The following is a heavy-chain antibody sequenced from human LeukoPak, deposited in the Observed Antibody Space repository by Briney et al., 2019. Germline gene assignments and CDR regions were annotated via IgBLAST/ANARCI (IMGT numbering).Heavy chain of an antibody. CDR2: ISYDGSNK. Sequence: PGGSLRLSCAASGFTFSSYAMSWVRQAPGKGLEWVAVISYDGSNKYYADSVKGRFTISRDNSKNTLYLQMNSLRAEDTAVYYCATDIVVVPAAMGYGNDYWGQGTLVTVSS. CDR3: ATDIVVVPAAMGYGNDY. D-gene: IGHD2-2*01. J-gene: IGHJ4*02. V-gene: IGHV3-30-3*01. CDR1: GFTFSSYA.